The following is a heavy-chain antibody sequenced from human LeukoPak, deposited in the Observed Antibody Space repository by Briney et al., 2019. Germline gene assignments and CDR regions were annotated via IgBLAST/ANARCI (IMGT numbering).Heavy chain of an antibody. CDR3: ARDWPRDYGDHDAFDI. V-gene: IGHV1-46*01. J-gene: IGHJ3*02. D-gene: IGHD4-17*01. CDR1: GYTFTSYY. Sequence: GASVKVSCRASGYTFTSYYMHWVRQAPGQGLEWMGIINPSGGSTSYAQKFQGRVTMTRDMSTSTVYMELSSLRSEDTAVYYCARDWPRDYGDHDAFDIWGQGTTVTVSS. CDR2: INPSGGST.